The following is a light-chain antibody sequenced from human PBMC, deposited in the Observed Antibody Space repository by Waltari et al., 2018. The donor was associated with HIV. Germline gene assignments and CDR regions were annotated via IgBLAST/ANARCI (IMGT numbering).Light chain of an antibody. CDR2: NAS. J-gene: IGKJ1*01. Sequence: EIVMTQSPATLSVSPGERATLSCRATQSVATDLAWYQQKLGQAPRLLIYNASTRATDVPGRFSGSGSGTDFTLTISCLQSEDFAVYYCQHYGHWRSFGQGTKVEIK. CDR3: QHYGHWRS. CDR1: QSVATD. V-gene: IGKV3-15*01.